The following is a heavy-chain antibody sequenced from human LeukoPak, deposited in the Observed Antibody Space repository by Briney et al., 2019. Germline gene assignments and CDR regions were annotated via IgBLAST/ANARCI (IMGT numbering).Heavy chain of an antibody. J-gene: IGHJ5*02. CDR1: GFTFGSYG. V-gene: IGHV3-30*02. CDR3: ARTVYDFWSGYSPIEP. Sequence: PGGSLRLSXAASGFTFGSYGMHWVRQAPGKGPEWVAFIRYDGSNKYYADSVKGRSTISRDNSKNTLYLQMNSLRPEDTAVYYCARTVYDFWSGYSPIEPWGQGTLVTVSS. D-gene: IGHD3-3*01. CDR2: IRYDGSNK.